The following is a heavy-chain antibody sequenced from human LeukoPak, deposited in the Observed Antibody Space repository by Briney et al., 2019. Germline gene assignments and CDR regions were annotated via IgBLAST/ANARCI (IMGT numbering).Heavy chain of an antibody. V-gene: IGHV4-34*01. Sequence: SETLSLACAVYGGSFSGYYWSWIRQPPGKGLEWIGEINHSGSTNYNPSLKSRVTVSVDTSKNQFSLKLSSVTAADTAVYYCARGLGIAAAGTFDYWGQGTLVTVSS. CDR1: GGSFSGYY. J-gene: IGHJ4*02. CDR3: ARGLGIAAAGTFDY. D-gene: IGHD6-13*01. CDR2: INHSGST.